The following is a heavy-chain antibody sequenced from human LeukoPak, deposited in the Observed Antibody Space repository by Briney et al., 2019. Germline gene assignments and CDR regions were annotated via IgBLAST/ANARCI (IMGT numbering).Heavy chain of an antibody. J-gene: IGHJ5*02. Sequence: PSQTLSLTCTVSGGSISSGDYYWSWIRQPPGKGLEWIGYIYYSGSTYNNPSLKSRITISVDTSKSQFSLKLSSVTAADTAVYYCARVTYIAGRPGWFDPWGQGTLVTVSS. CDR1: GGSISSGDYY. CDR2: IYYSGST. D-gene: IGHD6-6*01. CDR3: ARVTYIAGRPGWFDP. V-gene: IGHV4-30-4*08.